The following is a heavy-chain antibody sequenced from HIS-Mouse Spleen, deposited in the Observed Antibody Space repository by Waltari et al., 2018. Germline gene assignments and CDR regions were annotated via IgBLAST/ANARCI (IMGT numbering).Heavy chain of an antibody. D-gene: IGHD1-26*01. CDR3: ARMGPASGSYGDY. CDR1: GGSFSGYY. J-gene: IGHJ4*02. CDR2: INHSGST. V-gene: IGHV4-34*01. Sequence: QVQLQQWGAGLLKPSETLSLTCAADGGSFSGYYWSGIRRPPGKGLEWIGEINHSGSTNYNPSLKSRVTISVDTSKNQFSLKLSSVTAADTAVYYCARMGPASGSYGDYWGQGTLVTVSS.